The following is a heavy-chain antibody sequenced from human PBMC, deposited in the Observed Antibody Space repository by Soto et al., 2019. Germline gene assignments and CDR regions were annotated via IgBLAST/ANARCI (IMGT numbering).Heavy chain of an antibody. V-gene: IGHV5-51*01. Sequence: GESLKISWRASGYRFSGYWIGWVRQMPGKGLEWMGIIYPGDSDTKYSPSVQGQVTISADRSISTAYLQWTSLKASDTAMYYCARSKRGAYSSGWYSLSGYYNYGIDVWGQGTKVTVSS. CDR2: IYPGDSDT. CDR1: GYRFSGYW. CDR3: ARSKRGAYSSGWYSLSGYYNYGIDV. D-gene: IGHD6-19*01. J-gene: IGHJ6*02.